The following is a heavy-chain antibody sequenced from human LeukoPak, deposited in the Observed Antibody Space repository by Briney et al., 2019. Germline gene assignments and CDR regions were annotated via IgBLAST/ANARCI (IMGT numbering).Heavy chain of an antibody. CDR2: TNAGNGDT. Sequence: GASVKVSCKASGYTFTNYGVHWVRQAPGQRLGWMGWTNAGNGDTKYSQKFRGRITISRDTSASTVYMELSSLRSEDTAVYYCTRSASIGSYDAFDIWGQGTLVTVSS. CDR1: GYTFTNYG. D-gene: IGHD3-22*01. CDR3: TRSASIGSYDAFDI. V-gene: IGHV1-3*01. J-gene: IGHJ3*02.